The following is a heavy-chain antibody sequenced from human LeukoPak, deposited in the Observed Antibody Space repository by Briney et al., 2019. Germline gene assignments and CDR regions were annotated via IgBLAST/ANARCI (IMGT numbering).Heavy chain of an antibody. CDR3: ARGSDILTGYYWFDP. CDR2: ISAYNGNT. J-gene: IGHJ5*02. D-gene: IGHD3-9*01. Sequence: PSASVKVSCKASGYTFTSYGISWVRQAPGQGLEWMGWISAYNGNTNYAQKLQGRVTMTRDTSISTAYMELSRLRSDDTAVYYCARGSDILTGYYWFDPWGQGTLVTVSS. V-gene: IGHV1-18*01. CDR1: GYTFTSYG.